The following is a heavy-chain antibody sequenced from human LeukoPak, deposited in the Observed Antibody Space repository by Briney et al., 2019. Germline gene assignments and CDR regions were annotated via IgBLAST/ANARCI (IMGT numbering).Heavy chain of an antibody. V-gene: IGHV3-30*01. Sequence: GRSLRLSCAASGFTFSSYTMHWVRQAPGKGLEWVAVISYDGSNKYYADPVKGRFTISRDTSKNTLYLQMNSLRAEDTAVYSCARAFYRFGVVTGWFDPWGQGTLVTVSS. J-gene: IGHJ5*02. CDR1: GFTFSSYT. CDR3: ARAFYRFGVVTGWFDP. CDR2: ISYDGSNK. D-gene: IGHD3-3*01.